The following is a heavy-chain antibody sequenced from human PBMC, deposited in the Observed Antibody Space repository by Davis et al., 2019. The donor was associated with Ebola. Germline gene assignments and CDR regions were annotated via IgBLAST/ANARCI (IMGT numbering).Heavy chain of an antibody. Sequence: GGSLRLSCEASGFIFSSYVMSWVRQDPGKGLEWVSTLGTSADTYYADSVKGRFTISRDNSKNTLYLQMNGLRVEDTAIYYCAKDTSNIWFDIWGQGTMVTVSS. J-gene: IGHJ3*02. CDR3: AKDTSNIWFDI. CDR2: LGTSADT. V-gene: IGHV3-23*01. CDR1: GFIFSSYV. D-gene: IGHD1-26*01.